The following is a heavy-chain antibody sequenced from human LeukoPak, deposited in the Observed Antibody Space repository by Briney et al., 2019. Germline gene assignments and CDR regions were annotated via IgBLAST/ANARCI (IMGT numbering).Heavy chain of an antibody. CDR3: ARDSGRIAANFDY. CDR1: GYTFTTYG. D-gene: IGHD6-13*01. Sequence: GASVKVSCKASGYTFTTYGISWVRQAPGQGLEWMGWISTYNGNPAYAQNLQGRVTMTTDTSTSTAYMELRSLRSDDTAVYYCARDSGRIAANFDYWGQGTLVTVSS. J-gene: IGHJ4*02. CDR2: ISTYNGNP. V-gene: IGHV1-18*01.